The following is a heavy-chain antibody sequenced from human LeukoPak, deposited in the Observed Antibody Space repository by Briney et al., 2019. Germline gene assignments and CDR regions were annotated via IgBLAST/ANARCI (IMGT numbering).Heavy chain of an antibody. CDR1: GFTFSSYT. V-gene: IGHV3-30-3*02. Sequence: GGSLRLSCAASGFTFSSYTIHWVRQAPGKGLEWVAVISYDGSNKYYADSVKGRFTISRDNSKNTLFLQVDSLRAEDTAPYYCAKSVAIYFYYGLDVWGQGTMVTVSS. CDR2: ISYDGSNK. CDR3: AKSVAIYFYYGLDV. J-gene: IGHJ6*02. D-gene: IGHD3-3*01.